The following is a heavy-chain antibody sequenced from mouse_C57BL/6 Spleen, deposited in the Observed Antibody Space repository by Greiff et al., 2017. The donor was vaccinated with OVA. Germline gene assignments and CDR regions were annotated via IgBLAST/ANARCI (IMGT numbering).Heavy chain of an antibody. CDR3: ARDRDYGYDLDY. CDR2: ISDGGSYT. D-gene: IGHD2-2*01. Sequence: EVKVVESGGGLVKPGGSLKLSCAASGFTFSSYAMSWVRQTPEKRLEWVATISDGGSYTYYPDNVKGRFTISRDNAKNNLYLQMSHLKSEDTAMYYCARDRDYGYDLDYWGQGTTLTVSS. J-gene: IGHJ2*01. CDR1: GFTFSSYA. V-gene: IGHV5-4*01.